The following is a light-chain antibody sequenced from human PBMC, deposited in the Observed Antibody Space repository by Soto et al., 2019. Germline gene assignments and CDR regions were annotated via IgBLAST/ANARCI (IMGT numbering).Light chain of an antibody. V-gene: IGKV3-20*01. J-gene: IGKJ1*01. CDR3: QDYGTSAPWT. CDR2: RGS. Sequence: EVVLTQSPGTLSLSPGERATLSCRASQNIRGNELAWYQQKPGQAPRLLIYRGSSRATGIPDRFSGRGSGTDFTLTISRLEPDDVAVYYCQDYGTSAPWTFGQGTKVEIK. CDR1: QNIRGNE.